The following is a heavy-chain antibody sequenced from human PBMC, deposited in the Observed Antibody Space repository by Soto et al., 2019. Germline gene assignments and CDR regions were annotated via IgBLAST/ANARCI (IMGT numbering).Heavy chain of an antibody. V-gene: IGHV3-23*01. CDR3: AKDTVLVVGDYYYYYMDV. CDR2: ISGSGGST. CDR1: GSTFSSYA. Sequence: GGSLRLSCAASGSTFSSYAMSWVRQAPGKGLKWVSAISGSGGSTYYADSVKGRFTISRDNSKNTLYLQMNSLRAEDTAVYYCAKDTVLVVGDYYYYYMDVWGKGTTVTVSS. J-gene: IGHJ6*03. D-gene: IGHD2-2*01.